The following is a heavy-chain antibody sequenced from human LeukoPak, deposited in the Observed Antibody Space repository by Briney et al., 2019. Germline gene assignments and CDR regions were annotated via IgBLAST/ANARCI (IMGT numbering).Heavy chain of an antibody. CDR3: ARVGRYFDWLSLDY. D-gene: IGHD3-9*01. J-gene: IGHJ4*02. CDR2: IYHSGST. Sequence: SETLSLTCAVSGYSISSGYYWGWIRPPPGKGLEWIGIIYHSGSTYYNPSLKSRVTISVDTSKNQFSLKLSSVTAADTAVYYCARVGRYFDWLSLDYWGQGTLVTVSS. CDR1: GYSISSGYY. V-gene: IGHV4-38-2*01.